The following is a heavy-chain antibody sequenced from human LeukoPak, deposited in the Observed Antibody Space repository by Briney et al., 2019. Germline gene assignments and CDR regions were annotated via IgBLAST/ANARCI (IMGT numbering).Heavy chain of an antibody. J-gene: IGHJ3*02. CDR1: GFTFSSYW. V-gene: IGHV3-7*01. CDR3: ARGYSRSWDKGDAFDI. Sequence: GGSLRLSCAASGFTFSSYWMSWVRQAPGKGLGWVANIKQDGSEKYYVDSVKGRFTISRDNAKNSLYLQMNSLRAEDTAVYYCARGYSRSWDKGDAFDIWGQGTMVTVSS. CDR2: IKQDGSEK. D-gene: IGHD6-13*01.